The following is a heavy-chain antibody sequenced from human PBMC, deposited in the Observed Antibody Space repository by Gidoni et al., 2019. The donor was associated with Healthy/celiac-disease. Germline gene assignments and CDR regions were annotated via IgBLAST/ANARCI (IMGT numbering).Heavy chain of an antibody. CDR1: GFTFSSYW. J-gene: IGHJ3*02. D-gene: IGHD3-3*01. V-gene: IGHV3-7*01. CDR2: IKQDGSEK. Sequence: EVQLVESGGGLVQPGGSLRLSCAASGFTFSSYWMSWVRQAPGKGLEWVANIKQDGSEKYYVDSVKGRFTISRDNAKNSLYLQMNSLRAEDTAVYYCARARYYDFWSGRLGAFDIWGQGTMVTVSS. CDR3: ARARYYDFWSGRLGAFDI.